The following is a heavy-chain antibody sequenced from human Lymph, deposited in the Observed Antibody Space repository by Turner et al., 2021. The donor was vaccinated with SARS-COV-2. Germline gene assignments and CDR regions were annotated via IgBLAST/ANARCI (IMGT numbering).Heavy chain of an antibody. CDR1: GYTLTELS. D-gene: IGHD1-1*01. J-gene: IGHJ4*02. V-gene: IGHV1-24*01. CDR3: ATLKSNWKILTGRYYFDF. Sequence: QVQLVQSGAEVQKPGASVKVSCKVSGYTLTELSIHWVRQAPGKGLKWMGCCDPEYGETIYAQKFQGRVTMTEDTSTDTAYMELSSLRSEDTAVYYCATLKSNWKILTGRYYFDFWGQGTLVTVSS. CDR2: CDPEYGET.